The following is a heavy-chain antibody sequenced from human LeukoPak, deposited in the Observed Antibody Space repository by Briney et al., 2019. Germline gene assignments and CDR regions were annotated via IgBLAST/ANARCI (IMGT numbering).Heavy chain of an antibody. CDR1: GFTFISYA. J-gene: IGHJ1*01. CDR3: AKDEDARPMYFQD. Sequence: HSGGSLRLSCAASGFTFISYAISWVRQAPGKGLEWVSAISGSGGSIYYADSVKGRFTVSRDNSKNTLYLQMNTLRAEDTAVYYCAKDEDARPMYFQDWGQGTLVTASS. V-gene: IGHV3-23*01. D-gene: IGHD3-10*02. CDR2: ISGSGGSI.